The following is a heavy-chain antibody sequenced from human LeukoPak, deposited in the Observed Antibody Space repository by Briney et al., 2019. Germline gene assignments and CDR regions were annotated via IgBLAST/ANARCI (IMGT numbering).Heavy chain of an antibody. V-gene: IGHV4-34*01. J-gene: IGHJ6*03. CDR1: GGSFSGYY. D-gene: IGHD4-17*01. CDR2: INHSGST. CDR3: AGLFDYGDSHYYYYYMDV. Sequence: SETLSLTCAVYGGSFSGYYWSWLRQPPGKGLEWVGEINHSGSTNYNPSLKSRVTISVDTSKNQFSLKLSSVTAADTAVYYCAGLFDYGDSHYYYYYMDVWGKGTTVTVSS.